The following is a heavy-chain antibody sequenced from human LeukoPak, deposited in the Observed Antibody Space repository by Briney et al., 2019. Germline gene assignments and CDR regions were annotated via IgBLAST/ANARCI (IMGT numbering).Heavy chain of an antibody. Sequence: GGSLRLSCAVSGFTFSRFDMNWVRQAPGKGLERVSFISGRDTSIYYADSVRGRFTISRDNAKNSVYLQMNSLRAEDTAVYYCARTFDFWGQGVLVTVSS. CDR2: ISGRDTSI. CDR1: GFTFSRFD. V-gene: IGHV3-48*03. J-gene: IGHJ4*02. CDR3: ARTFDF.